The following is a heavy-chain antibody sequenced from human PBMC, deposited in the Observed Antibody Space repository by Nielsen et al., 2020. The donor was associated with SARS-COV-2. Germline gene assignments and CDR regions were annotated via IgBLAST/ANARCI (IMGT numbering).Heavy chain of an antibody. CDR2: IGSDESIT. CDR1: GFTFSSSR. J-gene: IGHJ4*02. Sequence: GESLKISCAASGFTFSSSRMHWVRQAPGKGLVWVSRIGSDESITNYVDSVKGRFTISRDNAKNTLYLQMNSLRAEDTAVYYCAREMGGSSRHFDYWGQGTLVTVSS. CDR3: AREMGGSSRHFDY. V-gene: IGHV3-74*01. D-gene: IGHD6-13*01.